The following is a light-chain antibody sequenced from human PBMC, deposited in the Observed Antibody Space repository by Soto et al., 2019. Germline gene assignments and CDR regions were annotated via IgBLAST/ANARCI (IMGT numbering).Light chain of an antibody. CDR2: GAS. Sequence: EVVLTQSPGTLSLSPGERATLSCRASQSISSYLAWYQKKPGQAPRLLIYGASSRASGNPDRFSGSGSGTDFTLTISRLEPEDFAVYYCQQYGNSLTWTFGQGTKVEIQ. CDR3: QQYGNSLTWT. V-gene: IGKV3-20*01. CDR1: QSISSY. J-gene: IGKJ1*01.